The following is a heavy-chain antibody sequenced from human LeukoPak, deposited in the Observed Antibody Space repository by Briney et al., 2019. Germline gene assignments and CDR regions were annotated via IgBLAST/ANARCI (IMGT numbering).Heavy chain of an antibody. CDR1: GFTFSPSG. J-gene: IGHJ4*02. V-gene: IGHV3-21*01. CDR3: AREGYIVSTMYFDS. CDR2: ISGDSAYI. Sequence: GGSLRLSCAASGFTFSPSGMNWVRQAPGKGLEWVSSISGDSAYIYYADSVKDRFTISRDNAENSLYLQMNSLRAEDTAVYFCAREGYIVSTMYFDSWGQGTLVSVSS. D-gene: IGHD5/OR15-5a*01.